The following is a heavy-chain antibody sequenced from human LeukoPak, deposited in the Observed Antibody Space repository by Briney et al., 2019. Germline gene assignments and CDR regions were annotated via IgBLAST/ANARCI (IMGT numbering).Heavy chain of an antibody. D-gene: IGHD1-26*01. V-gene: IGHV3-33*06. CDR1: GFTFSSYG. Sequence: GRSLRLSCAASGFTFSSYGMHWVRQAPGKGLEWVAVIWHDGSNKYYADSVKGRFTISRDNTKNTLYLQMNSLRVEDTAVYYCAKDGSGGSYSEYYYYYYMDVWGKGTTVTVSS. CDR2: IWHDGSNK. CDR3: AKDGSGGSYSEYYYYYYMDV. J-gene: IGHJ6*03.